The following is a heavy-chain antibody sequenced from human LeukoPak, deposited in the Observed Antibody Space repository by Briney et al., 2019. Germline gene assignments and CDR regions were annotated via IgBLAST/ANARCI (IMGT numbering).Heavy chain of an antibody. J-gene: IGHJ4*02. D-gene: IGHD3-22*01. Sequence: ASVKVSCKVSGYTLTELSMHWVRQAPGKGLEWMGGFDPEDGETIYAQKFQGRVTMTEDTSTDTAYMELSSLRSEDTAVYYCATWASGYYYDSSGYLRDWGQGTLVTVSS. CDR1: GYTLTELS. V-gene: IGHV1-24*01. CDR2: FDPEDGET. CDR3: ATWASGYYYDSSGYLRD.